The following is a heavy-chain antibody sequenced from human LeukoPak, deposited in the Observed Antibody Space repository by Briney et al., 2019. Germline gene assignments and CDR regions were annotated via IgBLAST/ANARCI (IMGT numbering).Heavy chain of an antibody. CDR2: INSDGYSI. J-gene: IGHJ6*02. CDR3: ARGGVAGGMDV. D-gene: IGHD6-19*01. Sequence: GGSLRLSCAASGFTFSSYWMHWVRQAPGEGLVWVSRINSDGYSIGYAGSVKGRFTISRDNAKNTLHLQMNSLRAEDTAVYYCARGGVAGGMDVWGQGTTVTVSS. V-gene: IGHV3-74*01. CDR1: GFTFSSYW.